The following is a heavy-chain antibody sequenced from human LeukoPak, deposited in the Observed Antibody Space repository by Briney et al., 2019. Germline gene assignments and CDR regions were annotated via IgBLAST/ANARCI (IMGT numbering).Heavy chain of an antibody. Sequence: ASVKVSCKASGYTFTSYYMHWVRQAPGQGLEWMGIINPSGGSTSYAQKFQGRVTMTRDTSTSTVYMELSSLRSEDTAVYYCARVSGYSYGHPYWYFDLWGRGTLVTVSS. CDR3: ARVSGYSYGHPYWYFDL. J-gene: IGHJ2*01. CDR1: GYTFTSYY. D-gene: IGHD5-18*01. CDR2: INPSGGST. V-gene: IGHV1-46*01.